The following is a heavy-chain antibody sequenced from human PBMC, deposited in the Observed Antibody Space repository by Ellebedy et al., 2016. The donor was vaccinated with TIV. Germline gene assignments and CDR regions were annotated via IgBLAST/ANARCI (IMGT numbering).Heavy chain of an antibody. CDR3: AVFWSPPGPQLEAGYGMDV. V-gene: IGHV1-46*01. CDR2: INPSGGST. CDR1: GGTFSSYA. Sequence: ASVKVSCKASGGTFSSYAISWVRQAPGQGLEWMGIINPSGGSTSYAQKFQGRVTMTRDTYTSTVYMELSSLRSDDTAVYYCAVFWSPPGPQLEAGYGMDVWGQGTTVIVSS. J-gene: IGHJ6*02. D-gene: IGHD3-3*01.